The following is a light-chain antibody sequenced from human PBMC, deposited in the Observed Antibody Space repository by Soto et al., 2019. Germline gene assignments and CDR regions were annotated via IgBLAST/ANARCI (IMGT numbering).Light chain of an antibody. CDR2: DVS. Sequence: IVLTQSPGTLSSSPGERATLSCRASQSVSSYLAWYQQKHGQAPRLLIYDVSNRATGIPARFSGSGSGTDFTLTISSLEPEDFAVYYCQQRSNWPLTFGGGTKVDIK. CDR3: QQRSNWPLT. V-gene: IGKV3-11*01. J-gene: IGKJ4*01. CDR1: QSVSSY.